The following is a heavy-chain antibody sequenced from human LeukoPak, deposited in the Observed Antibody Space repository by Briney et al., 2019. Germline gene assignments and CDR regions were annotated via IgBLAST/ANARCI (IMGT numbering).Heavy chain of an antibody. J-gene: IGHJ4*02. V-gene: IGHV5-10-1*01. CDR2: IAPSDSYT. CDR3: ARIPCGGDCYSQEYYFDY. CDR1: GYSFPSYW. Sequence: GESLRISCKVSGYSFPSYWITWVRQVPGKGLEWMGRIAPSDSYTNYNPSFEGHVTMSVEKSISTAYLQWSSLKASDTAMYYCARIPCGGDCYSQEYYFDYWGQGTLVTVSS. D-gene: IGHD2-21*02.